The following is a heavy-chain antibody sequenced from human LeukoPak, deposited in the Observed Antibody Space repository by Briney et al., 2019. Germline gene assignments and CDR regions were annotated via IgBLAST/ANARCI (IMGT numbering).Heavy chain of an antibody. D-gene: IGHD3-3*01. CDR2: ISGSGGST. J-gene: IGHJ6*02. V-gene: IGHV3-23*01. CDR1: GFTFSSYA. Sequence: GGSLRLSCAASGFTFSSYAMSWVRQAPGKGLEWVSAISGSGGSTYYADSVKGRFTISRDNSRNTLYLQMNSLRAEDTAVYYCAKSSLTSIFGVVTAYGMDVWGQGTTVTVSS. CDR3: AKSSLTSIFGVVTAYGMDV.